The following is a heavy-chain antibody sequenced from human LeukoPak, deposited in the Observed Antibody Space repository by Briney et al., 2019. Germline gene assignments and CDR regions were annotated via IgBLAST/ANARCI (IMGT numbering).Heavy chain of an antibody. V-gene: IGHV3-53*01. CDR2: IYSDGST. CDR1: GFTISSNY. J-gene: IGHJ4*02. CDR3: ARDHRIGGS. Sequence: GGSLRLSCAASGFTISSNYMTWDRQAPGRGLQWVSVIYSDGSTFYADSVKGRFTISRDSSKNTLYLQMNSLRAEDTAVYYCARDHRIGGSWGQGTPVTVSS. D-gene: IGHD3-16*01.